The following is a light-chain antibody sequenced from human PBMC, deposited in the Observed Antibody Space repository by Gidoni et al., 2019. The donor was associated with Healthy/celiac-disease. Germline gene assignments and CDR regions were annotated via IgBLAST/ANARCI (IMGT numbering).Light chain of an antibody. CDR3: QQYGSSPET. J-gene: IGKJ1*01. Sequence: EIVLTQSPGTLSLSPGDRATLSCRASQCVSSSYLAWYQQKPGQAPRLLIYGASSRATGIPDRFSGSGSGTDFTLTISRLEPEDFAVYYCQQYGSSPETFGQGTKVEIK. CDR2: GAS. V-gene: IGKV3-20*01. CDR1: QCVSSSY.